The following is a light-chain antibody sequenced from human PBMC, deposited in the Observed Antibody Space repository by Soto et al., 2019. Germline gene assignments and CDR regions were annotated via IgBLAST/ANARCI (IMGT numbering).Light chain of an antibody. Sequence: QSVLTQPPSASGTPGQRVTISCSGSSSNIGSNTVNWYQQLPGPAPKLLIYSNNQRPSGVPDRFSGSKSGTSASLAISGLQSEDEDDYYCAAWDDSLNGVVFGGGTKLTVL. CDR1: SSNIGSNT. V-gene: IGLV1-44*01. J-gene: IGLJ2*01. CDR3: AAWDDSLNGVV. CDR2: SNN.